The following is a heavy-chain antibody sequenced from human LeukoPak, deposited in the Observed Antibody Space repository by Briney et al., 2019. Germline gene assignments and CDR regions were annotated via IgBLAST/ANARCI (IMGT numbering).Heavy chain of an antibody. CDR2: IYYSGST. D-gene: IGHD3-22*01. CDR3: ARIGYYYDSSDAFDI. J-gene: IGHJ3*02. V-gene: IGHV4-39*07. Sequence: PSETLSLTCTVSGGSISSSSYYWGWIRQPPGKGLDWIGSIYYSGSTYYNPSLQSRVTISVDTSKNQFSLKLSSVTAADTAVYYCARIGYYYDSSDAFDIWGQGTMVTVSS. CDR1: GGSISSSSYY.